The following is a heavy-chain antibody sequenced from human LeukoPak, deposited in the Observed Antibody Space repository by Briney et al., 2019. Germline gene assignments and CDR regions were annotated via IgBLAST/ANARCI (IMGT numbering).Heavy chain of an antibody. CDR2: ISYDGSNK. J-gene: IGHJ5*02. CDR1: GFTFSSYA. CDR3: ARGQQQLVSNWFDP. D-gene: IGHD6-13*01. V-gene: IGHV3-30-3*01. Sequence: LPGGSLRLSCAASGFTFSSYAMHWVRQAPGKGLEWVAVISYDGSNKYYADSVKGRFTISRDNSKNTLYLQMNSLRAEDTAVYYCARGQQQLVSNWFDPWGQGTLVTVSS.